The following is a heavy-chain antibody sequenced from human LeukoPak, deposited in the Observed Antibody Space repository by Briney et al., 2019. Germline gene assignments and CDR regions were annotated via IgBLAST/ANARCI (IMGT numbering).Heavy chain of an antibody. J-gene: IGHJ4*02. CDR2: ISSSSSTI. D-gene: IGHD2-2*01. CDR3: AREPPLVPAADDY. CDR1: GFTFSSYS. Sequence: PGGSPRLSCAASGFTFSSYSMNWVRQAPGRGLEWVSYISSSSSTIYYADSVKGRFTISRDNAKNSLYLQMNSLRAEDTAVYYCAREPPLVPAADDYWGQGTLVTVSS. V-gene: IGHV3-48*01.